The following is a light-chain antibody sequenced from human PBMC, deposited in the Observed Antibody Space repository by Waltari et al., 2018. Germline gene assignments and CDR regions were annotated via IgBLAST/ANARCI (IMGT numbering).Light chain of an antibody. V-gene: IGLV7-46*01. CDR2: DTS. CDR3: LLWYSGARWV. Sequence: QAAVGEGASWTGSTGGAACWDCSPGTGADTSGEDPDWCQQKPGQVPRTLIYDTSNNPSWTPARFSGSLVGGKAALTLSGAQPEDEADYYCLLWYSGARWVFGGGTKLSVL. CDR1: TGADTSGED. J-gene: IGLJ3*02.